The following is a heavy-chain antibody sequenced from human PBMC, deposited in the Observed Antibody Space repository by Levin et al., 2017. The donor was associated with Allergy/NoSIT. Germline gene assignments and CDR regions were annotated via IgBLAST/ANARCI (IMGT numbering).Heavy chain of an antibody. J-gene: IGHJ6*02. CDR1: GGSVSSGTYY. CDR2: INYRGGT. V-gene: IGHV4-61*01. Sequence: NASETLSLTCTVSGGSVSSGTYYWSWIRQPPGKGLEWIGYINYRGGTNYNPSLKSRVTISVDTSKNEFSLKLTSVTAADTAVYYCARNRIIVSGGKDYYYGMDGWGQGTTVTVSS. D-gene: IGHD5/OR15-5a*01. CDR3: ARNRIIVSGGKDYYYGMDG.